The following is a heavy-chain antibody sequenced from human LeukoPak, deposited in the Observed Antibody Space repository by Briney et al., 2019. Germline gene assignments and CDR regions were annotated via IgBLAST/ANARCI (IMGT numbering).Heavy chain of an antibody. CDR2: IWYDGGNK. J-gene: IGHJ4*02. V-gene: IGHV3-33*06. D-gene: IGHD1-26*01. CDR3: AKDSARYSGSYVDY. Sequence: GGSLRLSCAASGFTFSNYAMHWVRQAPGKGLEWEAVIWYDGGNKYYGDSVKGRFTISRDNSKNTLYLQMNSLRAEDTAVYYCAKDSARYSGSYVDYWGQGTLVTVSS. CDR1: GFTFSNYA.